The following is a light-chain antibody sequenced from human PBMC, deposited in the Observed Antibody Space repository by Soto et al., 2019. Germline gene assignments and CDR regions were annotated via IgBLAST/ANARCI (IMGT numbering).Light chain of an antibody. J-gene: IGKJ2*01. V-gene: IGKV3-15*01. CDR3: QQYNNWPPGMYN. Sequence: EIVMTQSPATLSVSPGERATLSCRASQSISGNLAWYQQKPGQAPRLLIYGASTRSTGIPARFSGSGSGTEFTLTISSLQSEDFAVYYCQQYNNWPPGMYNFGQGTKLEIK. CDR2: GAS. CDR1: QSISGN.